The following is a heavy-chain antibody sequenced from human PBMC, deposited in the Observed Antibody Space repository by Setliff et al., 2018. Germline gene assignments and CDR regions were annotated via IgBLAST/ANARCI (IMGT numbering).Heavy chain of an antibody. Sequence: GASVKVSCKASGYTFRQSIVSWVRQAPGQGLEWLGWIGVYSGNTYSAQRFQGRVSLTTDESTNTAYMDLRSLRSDDTATYYCARDGVAGLPVDWGQGTLVTVSS. CDR3: ARDGVAGLPVD. V-gene: IGHV1-18*01. D-gene: IGHD6-19*01. J-gene: IGHJ4*02. CDR2: IGVYSGNT. CDR1: GYTFRQSI.